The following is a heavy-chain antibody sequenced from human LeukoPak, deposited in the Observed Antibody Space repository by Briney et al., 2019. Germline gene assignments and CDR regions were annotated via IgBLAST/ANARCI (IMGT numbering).Heavy chain of an antibody. CDR1: GFTFDDYA. V-gene: IGHV3-43*02. D-gene: IGHD3-22*01. Sequence: GGSLRLSCAASGFTFDDYAMHWVRQAPGKGLEGVSLISGDGDTTYYADSVKGRFTISRDNSKNSLSLQMTSLRPEDTALYYCAKGGHYDSRDAMDYWGRGTLVTVSS. CDR3: AKGGHYDSRDAMDY. CDR2: ISGDGDTT. J-gene: IGHJ4*02.